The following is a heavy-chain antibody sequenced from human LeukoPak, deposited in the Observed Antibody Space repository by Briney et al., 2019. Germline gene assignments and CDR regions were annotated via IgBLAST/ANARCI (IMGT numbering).Heavy chain of an antibody. J-gene: IGHJ4*02. CDR1: GGSISSYY. D-gene: IGHD6-13*01. CDR3: ARLRIADFDY. V-gene: IGHV4-59*08. Sequence: SETLSLTCTVSGGSISSYYRSWIRQPPGKGLEWIGYIYYSGSTNYNPSLKSRVTISVDTSKNQFSLKLSSVTAADTAVYYCARLRIADFDYWGQGTLVTVSS. CDR2: IYYSGST.